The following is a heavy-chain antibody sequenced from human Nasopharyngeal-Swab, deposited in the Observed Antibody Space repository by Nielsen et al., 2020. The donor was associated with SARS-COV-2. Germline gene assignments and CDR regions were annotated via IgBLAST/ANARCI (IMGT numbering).Heavy chain of an antibody. D-gene: IGHD3-16*01. CDR2: MYHSGST. CDR1: GYSISSGYY. Sequence: SETLSLTCTVSGYSISSGYYWGWIRQPPGKGLEWIGSMYHSGSTYYNPSLKSRVTISVDRSKNQFSLKLSSVTAADTAVYYCARVRGVPDYYMDVWGKGTTVTVSS. CDR3: ARVRGVPDYYMDV. V-gene: IGHV4-38-2*02. J-gene: IGHJ6*03.